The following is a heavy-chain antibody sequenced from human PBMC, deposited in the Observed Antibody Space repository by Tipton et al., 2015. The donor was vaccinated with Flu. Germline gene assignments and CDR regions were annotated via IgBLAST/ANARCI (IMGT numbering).Heavy chain of an antibody. CDR1: GDSISSYY. CDR2: IYTSGST. V-gene: IGHV4-4*07. D-gene: IGHD6-19*01. J-gene: IGHJ4*02. CDR3: ARDRGSGWYPSYFDY. Sequence: GLVKPSETLSLTCTVSGDSISSYYWSWIRQPAGKGLEWIGRIYTSGSTNYNPSLKSRVTMSVDTSKNQFSLKLSSVTAADTAVYYCARDRGSGWYPSYFDYWGQGTLVTVSS.